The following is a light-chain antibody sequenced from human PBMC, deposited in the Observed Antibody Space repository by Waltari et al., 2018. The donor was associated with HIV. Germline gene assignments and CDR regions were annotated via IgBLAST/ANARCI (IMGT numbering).Light chain of an antibody. V-gene: IGLV2-14*01. Sequence: QSALTQPASVSGSPGQSITISCPGTISDVGHSYNSFSWYQRHQGKAPQILIYEVKNRPSGVSIRLSGSTSGNTASLTISGLRSEDEADYYCAAWDDSLSGFWVFGGGIKLTVL. CDR3: AAWDDSLSGFWV. J-gene: IGLJ3*02. CDR1: ISDVGHSYNS. CDR2: EVK.